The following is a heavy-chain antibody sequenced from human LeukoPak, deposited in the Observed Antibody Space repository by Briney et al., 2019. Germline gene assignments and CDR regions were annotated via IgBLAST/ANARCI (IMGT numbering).Heavy chain of an antibody. CDR1: GYTFTGYY. J-gene: IGHJ4*02. V-gene: IGHV1-2*02. D-gene: IGHD2-15*01. Sequence: ASVKVSCKASGYTFTGYYMHWVRQAPGQGLEWMGWINPNSGGTNYAQKFQGRVTITRDTSISTVYMELSSLRSEDTAVYFCARVDGSPDYWGQGTLVTVSS. CDR2: INPNSGGT. CDR3: ARVDGSPDY.